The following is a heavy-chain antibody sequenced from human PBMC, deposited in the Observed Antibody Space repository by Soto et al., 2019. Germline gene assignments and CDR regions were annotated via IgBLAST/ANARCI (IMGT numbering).Heavy chain of an antibody. J-gene: IGHJ5*02. V-gene: IGHV4-34*01. Sequence: SETLSLTCAVYGGSFSGYYWSWIRQPPGKGLEWIGEINHSGSTNYNPSLKSRVTISVDTSKNQFSLKLSSVTAADTAVYYCARGSLIVVVPAARYNWFDPWGQGTLVT. CDR1: GGSFSGYY. CDR3: ARGSLIVVVPAARYNWFDP. CDR2: INHSGST. D-gene: IGHD2-2*01.